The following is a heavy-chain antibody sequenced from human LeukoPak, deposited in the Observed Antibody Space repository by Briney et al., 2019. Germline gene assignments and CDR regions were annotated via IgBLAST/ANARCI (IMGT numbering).Heavy chain of an antibody. CDR3: ATDLGHFGELFREDYYYYYGMDV. CDR1: GYTLTELS. Sequence: ASVKVSCKVSGYTLTELSMHWVRQAPGKGLEWMGGFDPEDGETIYAQKFQGRVTMTEDTSTDTAYMELSSLRSEDTAVYYCATDLGHFGELFREDYYYYYGMDVWGQGTTVTVSS. CDR2: FDPEDGET. D-gene: IGHD3-10*01. J-gene: IGHJ6*02. V-gene: IGHV1-24*01.